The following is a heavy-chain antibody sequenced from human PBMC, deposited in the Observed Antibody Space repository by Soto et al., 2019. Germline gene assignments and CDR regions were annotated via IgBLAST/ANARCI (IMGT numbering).Heavy chain of an antibody. Sequence: ASVKVSCKVSGGTFSTYVLSWVRQAPGQGLEWMGGIIPIFGTANYAQKFQGRVTITADESTSTAYMELSSLKSEDTAVYYCARGIAAAGTSDNWGQGTLVTVSS. V-gene: IGHV1-69*13. J-gene: IGHJ4*02. CDR1: GGTFSTYV. CDR3: ARGIAAAGTSDN. D-gene: IGHD6-13*01. CDR2: IIPIFGTA.